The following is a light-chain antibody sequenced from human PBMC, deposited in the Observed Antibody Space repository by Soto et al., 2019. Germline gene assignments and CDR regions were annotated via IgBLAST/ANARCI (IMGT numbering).Light chain of an antibody. Sequence: QSVLTQPPSASGTPGQRVTISCSGSSFNVGGNTVNWYQQVTGTAPKFLINSNNQRPSGVPDRFSGAKSGTSASLAISGLQSEDEADDYCATWDDSLNGGVFGGGTKLTVL. V-gene: IGLV1-44*01. CDR1: SFNVGGNT. CDR3: ATWDDSLNGGV. J-gene: IGLJ2*01. CDR2: SNN.